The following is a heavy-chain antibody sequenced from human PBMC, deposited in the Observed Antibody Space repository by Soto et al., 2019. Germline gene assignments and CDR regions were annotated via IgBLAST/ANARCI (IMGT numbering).Heavy chain of an antibody. CDR1: GGSISSSSYY. J-gene: IGHJ4*02. CDR3: ARGGYYDSSGDLDY. Sequence: SETLSLTCTVSGGSISSSSYYWGWIRQPPGKGLEWIGSIYYSGSTYYNPSLKNRVTKSVDTSKNQFSLKLSTVTAADTAEYYCARGGYYDSSGDLDYWSQGTLVTVSS. V-gene: IGHV4-39*01. D-gene: IGHD3-22*01. CDR2: IYYSGST.